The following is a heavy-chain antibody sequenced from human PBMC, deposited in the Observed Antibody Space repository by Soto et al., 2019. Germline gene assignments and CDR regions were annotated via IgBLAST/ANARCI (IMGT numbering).Heavy chain of an antibody. CDR3: GRFSSSWYGY. D-gene: IGHD6-13*01. CDR1: GFAVSSNY. J-gene: IGHJ4*02. V-gene: IGHV3-66*01. CDR2: IHSGGDT. Sequence: EVQLVESGGGLVQPGGSLRLSCAASGFAVSSNYMTWVRQAPGKGLEWVSVIHSGGDTYYADSVKGRFTISRDNSKNTLYLQMNNLRAEDTAVYYCGRFSSSWYGYWGQGTLDTV.